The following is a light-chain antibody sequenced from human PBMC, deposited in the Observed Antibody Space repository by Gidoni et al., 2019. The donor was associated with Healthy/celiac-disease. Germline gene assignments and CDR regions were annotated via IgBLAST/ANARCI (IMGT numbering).Light chain of an antibody. V-gene: IGKV3-20*01. CDR3: QQYGSSPDLA. CDR1: QSVSSSY. Sequence: EIVLTQSPGTLSLSPGERATLSCRASQSVSSSYLAWYQQKPGQAPRLLIYGASSRATGIPDRFSGSGSGTDFTLTISRLEPEDFAVYYCQQYGSSPDLAFGQGTKLEIK. CDR2: GAS. J-gene: IGKJ2*01.